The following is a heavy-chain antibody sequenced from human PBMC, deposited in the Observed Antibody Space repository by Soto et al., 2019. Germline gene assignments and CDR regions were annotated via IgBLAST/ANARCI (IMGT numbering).Heavy chain of an antibody. J-gene: IGHJ4*02. CDR1: GYTFTSYA. V-gene: IGHV1-3*01. CDR3: ALREFDY. Sequence: ASVKVSCKASGYTFTSYAMHWVRQAPGQRLEWMGWINAGTGNTKYSQKFQGRVTITRDTSASTAYMELSSLRSEDTAVYYCALREFDYWGQGTLVTVSS. CDR2: INAGTGNT.